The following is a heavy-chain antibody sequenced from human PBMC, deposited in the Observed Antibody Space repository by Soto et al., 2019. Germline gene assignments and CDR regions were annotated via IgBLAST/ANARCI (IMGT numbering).Heavy chain of an antibody. Sequence: SETLSLTCAVYGGSFSGYYWSWIRQPPGKGLEWIGEINHSGSTNYNPYLKSRVTISVDTSKNQFSLKLSSVTAADTAVYYCAGLRVTQSIHYDILTGPKVGVNNWGQGTLVTVSS. V-gene: IGHV4-34*01. J-gene: IGHJ4*02. CDR3: AGLRVTQSIHYDILTGPKVGVNN. CDR2: INHSGST. CDR1: GGSFSGYY. D-gene: IGHD3-9*01.